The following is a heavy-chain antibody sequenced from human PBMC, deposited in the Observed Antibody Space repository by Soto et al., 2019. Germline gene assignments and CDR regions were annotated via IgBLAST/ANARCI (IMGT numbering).Heavy chain of an antibody. D-gene: IGHD4-17*01. CDR1: GYTFTSYD. J-gene: IGHJ4*02. V-gene: IGHV1-8*01. Sequence: ASVKVSCKASGYTFTSYDINWVRQATGQGFEYLGWMNPNSGNTGYVKKFQGRVTMTRDTSMSTAYMELSSLRSDDTAVYYCARDWAKGYGDFPFDYWGQGTLVTVSS. CDR2: MNPNSGNT. CDR3: ARDWAKGYGDFPFDY.